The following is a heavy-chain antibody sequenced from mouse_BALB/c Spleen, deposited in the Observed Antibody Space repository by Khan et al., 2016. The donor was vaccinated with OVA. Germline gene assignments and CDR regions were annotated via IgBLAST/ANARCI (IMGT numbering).Heavy chain of an antibody. CDR3: ARSGGNFHWYFDV. CDR2: ISSGSSTI. CDR1: GFTFSNFG. Sequence: EVELVESGGGLVQPGGSRKLSCAASGFTFSNFGMHWVRQAPKKGPEWVAYISSGSSTIYYVDTVKGRFTISRDNPKNTLFLQMTSLRSEDTAIYYCARSGGNFHWYFDVWGAGTSVTVSS. J-gene: IGHJ1*01. V-gene: IGHV5-17*02. D-gene: IGHD2-1*01.